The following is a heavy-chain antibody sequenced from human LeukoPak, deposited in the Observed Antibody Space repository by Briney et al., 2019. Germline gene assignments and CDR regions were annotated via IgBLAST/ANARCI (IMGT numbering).Heavy chain of an antibody. D-gene: IGHD2-15*01. J-gene: IGHJ4*02. CDR2: INHSGST. CDR3: ARGSCSAGTCLDY. Sequence: SETLSLTCAVYGGSFSGYYWSWIRQPPGKGLEWIGEINHSGSTNYNPSLKSRVTISIDTSKNQLSLKLNSVTAADTALYYCARGSCSAGTCLDYWGQGTLATVSS. V-gene: IGHV4-34*01. CDR1: GGSFSGYY.